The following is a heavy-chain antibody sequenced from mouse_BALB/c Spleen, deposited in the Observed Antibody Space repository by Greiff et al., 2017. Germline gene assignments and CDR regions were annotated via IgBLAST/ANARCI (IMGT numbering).Heavy chain of an antibody. D-gene: IGHD1-1*02. V-gene: IGHV3-8*02. CDR1: GDSITSGY. J-gene: IGHJ3*01. CDR3: AREGYGRFAY. CDR2: ISYSGST. Sequence: EVQLVESGPSLVKPSQTLSLTCSVTGDSITSGYWNWIRKFPGNKLEYMGYISYSGSTYYNPSLKSRISITRDTSKSQYYLQLNSVTTEDTATYYCAREGYGRFAYWGQGTLVTVSA.